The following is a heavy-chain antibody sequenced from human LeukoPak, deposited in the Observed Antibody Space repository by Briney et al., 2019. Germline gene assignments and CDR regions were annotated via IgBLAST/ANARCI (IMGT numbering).Heavy chain of an antibody. Sequence: SETLSLTCTVSGGSISSGSYDWSWIRQPAVKGLEWIGRIYTSGSTNYNPSLKSRVTISVDTSKNQFSLKLSSVTAADTAVYYCARASQQLVSDYWGQGTLVTVSS. V-gene: IGHV4-61*02. CDR3: ARASQQLVSDY. D-gene: IGHD6-13*01. J-gene: IGHJ4*02. CDR2: IYTSGST. CDR1: GGSISSGSYD.